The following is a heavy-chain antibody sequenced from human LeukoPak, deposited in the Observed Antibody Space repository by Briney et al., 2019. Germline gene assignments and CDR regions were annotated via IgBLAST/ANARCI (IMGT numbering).Heavy chain of an antibody. J-gene: IGHJ5*02. CDR1: GCSISSGGYY. V-gene: IGHV4-31*03. CDR2: IYYSGST. D-gene: IGHD2-21*01. CDR3: ARDRRHIEVA. Sequence: SETLSLTCTVSGCSISSGGYYWSWIRQHPGKGLEWIGYIYYSGSTYYNPSLKSRVTISVDTSKNQFSLKLSSVTAADTAVYYCARDRRHIEVAWGQGTLVTVSS.